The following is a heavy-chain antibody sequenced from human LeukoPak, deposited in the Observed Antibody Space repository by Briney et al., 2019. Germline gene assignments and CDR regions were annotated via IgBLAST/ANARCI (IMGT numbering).Heavy chain of an antibody. V-gene: IGHV3-11*03. J-gene: IGHJ4*02. CDR1: GFTFSDYY. Sequence: GGSLRLSCAASGFTFSDYYMSWIRQAPGKGLEWVSYISSSSSYTNYADSVKGRFTISRDNAKNSLYLQMNSLRAEDTAVYWCARFDSASGTGFDYWGQGTPVTVSS. CDR2: ISSSSSYT. CDR3: ARFDSASGTGFDY. D-gene: IGHD6-13*01.